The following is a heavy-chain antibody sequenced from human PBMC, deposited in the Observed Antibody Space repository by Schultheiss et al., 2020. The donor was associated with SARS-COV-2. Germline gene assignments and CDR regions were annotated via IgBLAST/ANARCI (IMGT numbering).Heavy chain of an antibody. J-gene: IGHJ6*02. CDR3: ARQGVPAGAFDP. V-gene: IGHV4-34*09. CDR2: INHSGST. CDR1: GGSISSYY. D-gene: IGHD2-2*01. Sequence: SQTLSLTCTVSGGSISSYYWSWIRQPPGKGLEWIGEINHSGSTNYNPSLKSRVTISVDTSKNQFSLKLSSVTAADTAVYYCARQGVPAGAFDPWGQGTTVTVSS.